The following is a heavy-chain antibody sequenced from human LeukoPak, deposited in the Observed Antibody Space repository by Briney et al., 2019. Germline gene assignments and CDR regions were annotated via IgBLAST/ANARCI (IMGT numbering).Heavy chain of an antibody. D-gene: IGHD6-13*01. CDR1: GGSISSSSYY. CDR3: ARARPLAAAGNYYYYYGMDV. Sequence: SETLSLACTVSGGSISSSSYYWGWIRQPPGKGLEWIGEINHSGSTNYNPSLKSRVTISVDTSKNQFSLKLSSVTAADTAVYYCARARPLAAAGNYYYYYGMDVWGQGTTVTVSS. J-gene: IGHJ6*02. V-gene: IGHV4-39*07. CDR2: INHSGST.